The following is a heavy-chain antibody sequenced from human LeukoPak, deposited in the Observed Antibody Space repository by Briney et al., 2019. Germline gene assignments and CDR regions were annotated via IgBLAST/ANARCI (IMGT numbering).Heavy chain of an antibody. CDR2: IYSGGRT. CDR1: GFTVSYNY. V-gene: IGHV3-53*05. CDR3: AKDISKYSSGDIDDY. D-gene: IGHD6-19*01. J-gene: IGHJ4*02. Sequence: GGSLRLSCAASGFTVSYNYRSWVRQAPGRGLEWVSLIYSGGRTTYADSVKSRFTISRDTSKNTLYLQMNSLRAEDTALYYCAKDISKYSSGDIDDYWGQGTLVTVSS.